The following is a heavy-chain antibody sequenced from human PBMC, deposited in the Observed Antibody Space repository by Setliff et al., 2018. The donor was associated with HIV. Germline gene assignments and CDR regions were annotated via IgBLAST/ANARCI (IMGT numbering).Heavy chain of an antibody. CDR1: GGSISSYY. CDR2: VYTSGST. Sequence: PSETLSLTCTVSGGSISSYYWSWIRQPAGKGLEWIGRVYTSGSTNYNPSLKSRVTMSVDTYNNQFSLNMNSVNAADTAVYYCARGYASGYDAYGYWGQGTLVTVSS. D-gene: IGHD5-12*01. J-gene: IGHJ4*02. V-gene: IGHV4-4*07. CDR3: ARGYASGYDAYGY.